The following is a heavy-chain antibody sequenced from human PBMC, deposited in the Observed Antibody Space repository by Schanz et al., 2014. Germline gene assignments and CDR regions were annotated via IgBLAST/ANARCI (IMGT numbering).Heavy chain of an antibody. Sequence: QVQLVESGGGVVQPGRSLRLSCAASGITLSGYGMHWVRQAPGKGLEWVAIIWYDGNNKKYADSVKGRFTISRDNSKNTLYLQMNSLRAEDTAVYYCAKDQGSYGSGSYSYFDYWGQGTLATVSS. V-gene: IGHV3-33*06. CDR2: IWYDGNNK. CDR1: GITLSGYG. D-gene: IGHD3-10*01. J-gene: IGHJ4*02. CDR3: AKDQGSYGSGSYSYFDY.